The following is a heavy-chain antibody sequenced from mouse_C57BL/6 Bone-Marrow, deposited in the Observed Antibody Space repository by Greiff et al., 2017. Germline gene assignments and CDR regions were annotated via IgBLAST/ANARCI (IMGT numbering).Heavy chain of an antibody. V-gene: IGHV1-19*01. D-gene: IGHD1-1*01. CDR1: GYTFTDYY. J-gene: IGHJ4*01. CDR3: ARRFDYGTLYAMDY. CDR2: INPYNGGT. Sequence: EVKLQQSGPVLVKPGASVKMSCKASGYTFTDYYMNWVKQSHGKSLEWIGVINPYNGGTSYNQKFKGKATLTVDKSSSTAYMELNSLTSEDSAVYYGARRFDYGTLYAMDYWGQGTSVTVSS.